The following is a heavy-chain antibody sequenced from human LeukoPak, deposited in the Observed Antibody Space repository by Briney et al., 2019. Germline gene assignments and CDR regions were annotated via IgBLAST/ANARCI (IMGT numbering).Heavy chain of an antibody. V-gene: IGHV3-21*01. Sequence: TGGSLRLSCAVSGFTFSRYNMNWVRQAPGKGLEWVSSISSSSMYIFYADSVKGRFTISRDNAKNSLFLQMDSLRAEDTAMYYCARVDCSESSCYLDYWGQGTLVTVSS. CDR3: ARVDCSESSCYLDY. CDR2: ISSSSMYI. D-gene: IGHD2-15*01. CDR1: GFTFSRYN. J-gene: IGHJ4*02.